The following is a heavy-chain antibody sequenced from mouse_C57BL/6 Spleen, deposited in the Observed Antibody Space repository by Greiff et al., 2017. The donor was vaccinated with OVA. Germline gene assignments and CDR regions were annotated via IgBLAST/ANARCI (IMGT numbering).Heavy chain of an antibody. J-gene: IGHJ2*01. Sequence: QLQQSGPELVKPGASVKISCKASGYAFSSSWMNWVKQRPGKGLEWIGRIYPGDGDTNYNGKFKGKATLTADKSSSTAYMQLSSLTSEDSAVYFCARSLYYGNLGYWGQGTTLTVSS. V-gene: IGHV1-82*01. CDR3: ARSLYYGNLGY. CDR1: GYAFSSSW. CDR2: IYPGDGDT. D-gene: IGHD2-1*01.